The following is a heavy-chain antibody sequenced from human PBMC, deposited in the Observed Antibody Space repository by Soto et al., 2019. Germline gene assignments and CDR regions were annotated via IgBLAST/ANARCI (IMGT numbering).Heavy chain of an antibody. Sequence: QVQLVQSGAEMKKPGASVTVSCKASGYSFTGYYLHWVRQAPGQGLEWLGWINPNSGATNHAQKFQGRVTMTRDRSITTAYMALNRLTSDDSAVYYCARESVSTIGDFDNWGQGTLVTVS. D-gene: IGHD5-12*01. CDR2: INPNSGAT. CDR1: GYSFTGYY. CDR3: ARESVSTIGDFDN. J-gene: IGHJ4*02. V-gene: IGHV1-2*02.